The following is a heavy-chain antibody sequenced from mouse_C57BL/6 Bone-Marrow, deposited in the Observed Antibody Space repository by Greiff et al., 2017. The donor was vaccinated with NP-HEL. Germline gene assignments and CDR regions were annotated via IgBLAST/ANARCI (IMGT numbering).Heavy chain of an antibody. D-gene: IGHD1-1*01. CDR1: GFNIKDDY. CDR3: TTGGSSPYAMDY. V-gene: IGHV14-4*01. Sequence: EVQLQQSGAELVRPGASVKLSCTVSGFNIKDDYMHWVKQRPEQGLEWIGWIDPENGDTEYASKFQGKATITADTSSNPAYLQFSSLTSEDTAVYYGTTGGSSPYAMDYWGQGTSVTVSS. CDR2: IDPENGDT. J-gene: IGHJ4*01.